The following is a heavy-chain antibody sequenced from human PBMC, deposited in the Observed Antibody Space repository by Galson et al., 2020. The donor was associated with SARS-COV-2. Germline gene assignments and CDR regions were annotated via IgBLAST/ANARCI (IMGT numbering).Heavy chain of an antibody. CDR3: TRVPPDSRSFWDDFDI. CDR2: IRSKANNYAT. J-gene: IGHJ3*02. D-gene: IGHD6-6*01. Sequence: GGTLSLSCATSGFTISDSPMHWVRQASDKGLEWVGRIRSKANNYATAYAASLKGRFTISRDDSKNTAHLQMNSLKTEDTAVYFCTRVPPDSRSFWDDFDIWGQGTMVTVSS. V-gene: IGHV3-73*01. CDR1: GFTISDSP.